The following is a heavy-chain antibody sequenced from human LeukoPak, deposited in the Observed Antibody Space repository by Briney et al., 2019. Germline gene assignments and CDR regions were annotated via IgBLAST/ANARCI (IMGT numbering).Heavy chain of an antibody. CDR1: GGSISSGSYY. CDR3: ARAIVRGFRDPGYFDY. Sequence: PSQTLSLTCTVSGGSISSGSYYWSWIRQPAGKGLEWIGRIYTSGSTNYNPSLKSRVTISVDTSKNQFSLKLSSMTAADTAVYYCARAIVRGFRDPGYFDYWGQGTLVTVSS. J-gene: IGHJ4*02. V-gene: IGHV4-61*02. D-gene: IGHD3-10*01. CDR2: IYTSGST.